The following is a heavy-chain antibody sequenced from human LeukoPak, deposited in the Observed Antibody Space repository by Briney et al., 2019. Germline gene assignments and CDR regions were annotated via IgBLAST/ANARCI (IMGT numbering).Heavy chain of an antibody. J-gene: IGHJ4*02. CDR1: GGSFSGYY. CDR2: INHSGIT. CDR3: ARGRYSYGRRFDY. Sequence: SETLSLTCAVYGGSFSGYYWSWIRQPPGKGLEWIGEINHSGITNYNPSLKSRVTISVDTSKNQFSLKLSSVTAADTAAYYCARGRYSYGRRFDYWGQGTLVTVSS. D-gene: IGHD5-18*01. V-gene: IGHV4-34*01.